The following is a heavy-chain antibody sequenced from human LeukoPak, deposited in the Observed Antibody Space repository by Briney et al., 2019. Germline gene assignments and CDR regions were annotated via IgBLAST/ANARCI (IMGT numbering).Heavy chain of an antibody. D-gene: IGHD2-21*02. V-gene: IGHV4-34*01. CDR2: INHSGST. Sequence: SETLSLTCAVYGGSFSGYYWSWIRQPPGKGLEWIGEINHSGSTNYNPSLKSRVTISVDTSKNQFSLKLSSVTAADTAVYYCARGRRQHIAVVTAIFDYWGQGTLVTVSS. CDR3: ARGRRQHIAVVTAIFDY. CDR1: GGSFSGYY. J-gene: IGHJ4*02.